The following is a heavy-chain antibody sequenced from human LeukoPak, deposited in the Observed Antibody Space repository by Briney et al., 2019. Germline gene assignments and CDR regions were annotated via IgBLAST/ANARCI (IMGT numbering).Heavy chain of an antibody. V-gene: IGHV4-59*08. J-gene: IGHJ5*02. CDR3: ARLRGPTVSRPPKPGWFDP. CDR1: GGSISSYY. D-gene: IGHD4-17*01. CDR2: IYYSGST. Sequence: SETLSLTCTVSGGSISSYYWSWIRQPPGKGLEWIGYIYYSGSTNYNPSLKSRVTISADTSKNQFSLKLSSVTAADTAVYYCARLRGPTVSRPPKPGWFDPWGQGTLVTVSS.